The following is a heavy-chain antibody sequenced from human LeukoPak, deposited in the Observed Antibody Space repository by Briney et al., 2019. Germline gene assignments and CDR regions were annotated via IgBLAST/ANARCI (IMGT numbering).Heavy chain of an antibody. CDR1: GGSISSYY. J-gene: IGHJ4*02. Sequence: SETLSPTCTVSGGSISSYYWSWIRQPPGKGLEWIGYIYYSGSTNYNPSLKSRVTISVDTSKNQFSLKLSSVTAADTAVYYCARHVYGSGSYYIDYWGQGTLVTVSS. CDR3: ARHVYGSGSYYIDY. CDR2: IYYSGST. V-gene: IGHV4-59*08. D-gene: IGHD3-10*01.